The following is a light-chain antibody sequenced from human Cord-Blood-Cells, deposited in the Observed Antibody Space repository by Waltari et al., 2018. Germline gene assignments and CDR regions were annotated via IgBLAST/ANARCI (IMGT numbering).Light chain of an antibody. CDR1: KLGDQY. Sequence: SYALTQPPSVSVSPGQTANITCSGDKLGDQYACWYQQQPGQSPVLVISQDSKRPSGIHRRFSGSNYGSTATLNISGTQARDESDYYCQAWDSSTVVFGGGTKLTVL. J-gene: IGLJ2*01. CDR2: QDS. CDR3: QAWDSSTVV. V-gene: IGLV3-1*01.